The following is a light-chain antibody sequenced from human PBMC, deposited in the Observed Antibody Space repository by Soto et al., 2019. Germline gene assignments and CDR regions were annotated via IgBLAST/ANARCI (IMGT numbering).Light chain of an antibody. J-gene: IGKJ2*01. Sequence: EIVLTQSPGTLSLSPGERASLSCRASQSISSNYLAWFQQKPGQAPRLLISTASSRATGIPDRFSGSGSGTDFTLTISRLEPEDFALYYCQQYGNSPFTFGQGTKLEI. CDR2: TAS. CDR3: QQYGNSPFT. CDR1: QSISSNY. V-gene: IGKV3-20*01.